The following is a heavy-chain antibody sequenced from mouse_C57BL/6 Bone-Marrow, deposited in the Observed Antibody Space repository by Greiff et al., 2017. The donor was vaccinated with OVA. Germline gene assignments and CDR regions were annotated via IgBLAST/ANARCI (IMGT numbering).Heavy chain of an antibody. Sequence: VQLQQSGTVLARPGASVKMSCKTSGYTFTSYWMHWVKQRPGQGLEWIGDIYPGNSDTSYNQKFKGKATLTAVKSASTAYMEISSLTNEDSAVYYCTRPLITAVVATRYWYFDVWGTGTTVTVSS. J-gene: IGHJ1*03. CDR3: TRPLITAVVATRYWYFDV. CDR2: IYPGNSDT. V-gene: IGHV1-5*01. D-gene: IGHD1-1*01. CDR1: GYTFTSYW.